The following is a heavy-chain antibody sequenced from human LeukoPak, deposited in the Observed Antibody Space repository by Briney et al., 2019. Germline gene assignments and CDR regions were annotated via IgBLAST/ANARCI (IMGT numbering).Heavy chain of an antibody. CDR2: INPNSGGT. Sequence: ASVKVSCKASGYTFTGYYMHWVRQAPGQGLEWMGWINPNSGGTNYAQKFQGRVTMTRDTSISTAYMELRSLRSDDTAVYYCATRITNIFGVVIIPDEYFQHWGQGTLVTVSS. CDR3: ATRITNIFGVVIIPDEYFQH. V-gene: IGHV1-2*02. D-gene: IGHD3-3*01. J-gene: IGHJ1*01. CDR1: GYTFTGYY.